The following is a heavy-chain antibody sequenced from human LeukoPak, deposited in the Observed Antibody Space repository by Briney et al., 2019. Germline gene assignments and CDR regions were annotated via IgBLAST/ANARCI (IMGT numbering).Heavy chain of an antibody. CDR2: INHSGST. Sequence: SQTLSLTCTVSGGSVSSGSYYWSWIRQPPGKGLEWIGEINHSGSTNYNPSLKSRVTISVDTSKNQFSLKLSSVTAADTAVYYCAREGTRGYGGNSLPFDYWGQGTLVTVSS. CDR1: GGSVSSGSYY. CDR3: AREGTRGYGGNSLPFDY. J-gene: IGHJ4*02. V-gene: IGHV4-39*07. D-gene: IGHD4-23*01.